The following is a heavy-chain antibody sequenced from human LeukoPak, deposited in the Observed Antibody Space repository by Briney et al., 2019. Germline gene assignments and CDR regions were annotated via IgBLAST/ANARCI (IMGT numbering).Heavy chain of an antibody. CDR2: IIPNFGTA. J-gene: IGHJ3*02. V-gene: IGHV1-69*13. D-gene: IGHD3-22*01. CDR1: GGTFSSYA. CDR3: ARGLIRGYYDSGDYYELDAFDI. Sequence: ASVKVSCKASGGTFSSYAISWVRQAPGQGLEWMGGIIPNFGTANYAQKFQGRVTITADESTSTAYMELSSLRSEDTAVYCCARGLIRGYYDSGDYYELDAFDIWGQGTMVTVSS.